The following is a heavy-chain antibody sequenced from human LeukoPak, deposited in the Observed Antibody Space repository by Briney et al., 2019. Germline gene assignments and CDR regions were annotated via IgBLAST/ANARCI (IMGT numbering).Heavy chain of an antibody. CDR3: ARELWFGEFYFDY. CDR2: INPNSDGT. CDR1: GYTFTGYY. V-gene: IGHV1-2*02. Sequence: ASVKVSCKASGYTFTGYYMHWMRQAPGQGLEWMGWINPNSDGTNYAQKFQGRVTMTRDTFISTVYMDLSRLRSDDTAVYYCARELWFGEFYFDYWGQGTLVTVSS. D-gene: IGHD3-10*01. J-gene: IGHJ4*02.